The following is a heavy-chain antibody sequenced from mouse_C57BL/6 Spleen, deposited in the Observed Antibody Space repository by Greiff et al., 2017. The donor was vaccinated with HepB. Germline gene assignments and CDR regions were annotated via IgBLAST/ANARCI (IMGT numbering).Heavy chain of an antibody. V-gene: IGHV5-6*02. CDR3: ARPLYDGTLYWYFDV. CDR1: GFTFSSYG. D-gene: IGHD2-3*01. CDR2: ISSGGSYT. J-gene: IGHJ1*03. Sequence: DVKLVESGGDLVKPGGSLKLSCAASGFTFSSYGMSWVRQTPDKRLEWVATISSGGSYTYYPDSVKGRFTISRDNAKNTLYLQMSSLKSEDTAMYYCARPLYDGTLYWYFDVWGTGTTVTVSS.